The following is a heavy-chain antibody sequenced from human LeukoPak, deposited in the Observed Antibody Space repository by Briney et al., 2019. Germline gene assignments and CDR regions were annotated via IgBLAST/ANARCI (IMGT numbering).Heavy chain of an antibody. CDR2: ISGSGGST. J-gene: IGHJ4*02. CDR1: GFTFSSYA. V-gene: IGHV3-23*01. Sequence: GGSLRLSCAASGFTFSSYAMSWVRQAPGKGLEWVSAISGSGGSTYYADSVKGRFTISRDNSKNTLYLQMHSLRAEDTAVYYCAKDPSREYYYGSGSYQYYFDYWGQGTLVTVSS. CDR3: AKDPSREYYYGSGSYQYYFDY. D-gene: IGHD3-10*01.